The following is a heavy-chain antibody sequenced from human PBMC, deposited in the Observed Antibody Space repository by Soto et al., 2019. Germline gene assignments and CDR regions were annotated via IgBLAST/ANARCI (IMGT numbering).Heavy chain of an antibody. D-gene: IGHD3-3*01. CDR3: ARMRGGGPDFWSGYDNWFDP. J-gene: IGHJ5*02. CDR1: GFTFSSYS. V-gene: IGHV3-48*01. Sequence: GGSLRLSCAASGFTFSSYSMNWVRQAPGKGLEWVSYISSSSSTIYYADSVKGRFTISRDNAKNSLYLQMNSLRAEDTPVYYCARMRGGGPDFWSGYDNWFDPWGQGTLVTVSS. CDR2: ISSSSSTI.